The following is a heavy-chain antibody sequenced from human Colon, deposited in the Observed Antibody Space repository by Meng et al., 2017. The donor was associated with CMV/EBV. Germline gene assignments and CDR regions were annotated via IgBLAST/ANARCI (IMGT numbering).Heavy chain of an antibody. CDR1: GGSIGNYY. CDR3: ARVGSSGWELAY. D-gene: IGHD6-19*01. J-gene: IGHJ4*02. V-gene: IGHV4-59*01. CDR2: IYHSATRYKPNSGKT. Sequence: SETLSLTCRVSGGSIGNYYWSWIRQSPGKGLEWIGYIYHSATRYKPNSGKTNYKPSLQSRVSISVDPSMNHFSLELSSVTAADTAVYYCARVGSSGWELAYWGQGVLVTVSS.